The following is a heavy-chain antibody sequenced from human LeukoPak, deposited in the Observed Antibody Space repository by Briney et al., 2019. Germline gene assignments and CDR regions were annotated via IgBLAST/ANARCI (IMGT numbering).Heavy chain of an antibody. CDR2: IWYDGSNK. CDR3: ARGTGRDYYDSIGFDY. Sequence: GGSLRLSCAASGFTFSSYNMNWVRQAPGKGLEWVAVIWYDGSNKYYADSVKGRFTISRDNSKNTLYLQMNSLRAEDTAVYYCARGTGRDYYDSIGFDYWGQGTLVTVSS. J-gene: IGHJ4*02. CDR1: GFTFSSYN. D-gene: IGHD3-22*01. V-gene: IGHV3-33*08.